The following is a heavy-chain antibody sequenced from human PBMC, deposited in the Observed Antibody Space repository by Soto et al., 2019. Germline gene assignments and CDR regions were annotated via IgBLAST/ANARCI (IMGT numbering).Heavy chain of an antibody. D-gene: IGHD2-8*01. CDR2: INAGNGNT. J-gene: IGHJ6*02. CDR1: GYTFTSYA. Sequence: ASVKVSCKASGYTFTSYAMHWVRQAPGQRLEWMGWINAGNGNTKYSQKFQGRVTITRDASASTAYMELSSLRSEDTAVYYCARGCTNGVCRPLYYYYYYGMDVWGQGTTVTVSS. CDR3: ARGCTNGVCRPLYYYYYYGMDV. V-gene: IGHV1-3*01.